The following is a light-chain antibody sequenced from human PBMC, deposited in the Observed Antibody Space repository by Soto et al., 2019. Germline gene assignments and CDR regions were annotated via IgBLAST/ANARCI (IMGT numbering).Light chain of an antibody. J-gene: IGLJ3*02. CDR2: RNN. CDR1: SSNIGSEY. V-gene: IGLV1-47*01. Sequence: QSVLTQPPSASGTPGQRVTISCSGSSSNIGSEYVVWYQHLPGTAPKLLIYRNNQRPSGVPDRFAGSKSGTSASLAISGLRSEDEADYYCAAGDDSLSGHWVFGGGTKVTVL. CDR3: AAGDDSLSGHWV.